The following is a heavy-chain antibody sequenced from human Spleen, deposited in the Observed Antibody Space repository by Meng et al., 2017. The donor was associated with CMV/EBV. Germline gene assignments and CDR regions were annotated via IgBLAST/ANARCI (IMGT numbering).Heavy chain of an antibody. Sequence: SETLSLTCTVSGDSISNYYWSWIRQPPGKGLEWIGYIYYSGSTNYNPSLKSRVTISVDTSKNQFSLKLSSVTAADTAVYYCARDQLRFRYGMDVWGQGTTVTVSS. D-gene: IGHD3-3*01. CDR3: ARDQLRFRYGMDV. J-gene: IGHJ6*02. CDR2: IYYSGST. CDR1: GDSISNYY. V-gene: IGHV4-59*01.